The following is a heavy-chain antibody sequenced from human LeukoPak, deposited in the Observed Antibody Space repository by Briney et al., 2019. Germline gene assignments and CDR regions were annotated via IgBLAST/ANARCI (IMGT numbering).Heavy chain of an antibody. D-gene: IGHD2-15*01. J-gene: IGHJ5*02. CDR2: INSDGSST. CDR1: GFTFSSYW. Sequence: GGSLRLSCAASGFTFSSYWMHWVRQAPGKGLVWVLRINSDGSSTSYADSVKGRFTISRDNAKNTLYPQMNSLRAEDTAVYYCARGYCSGGSCYLKTGNWLDPWGQGTLVTVSS. V-gene: IGHV3-74*01. CDR3: ARGYCSGGSCYLKTGNWLDP.